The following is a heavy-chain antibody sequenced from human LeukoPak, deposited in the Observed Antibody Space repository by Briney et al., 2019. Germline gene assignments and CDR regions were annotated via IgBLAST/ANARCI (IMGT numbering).Heavy chain of an antibody. CDR1: GGTFSSYA. CDR2: IIPIFGTA. D-gene: IGHD6-19*01. Sequence: PVKVSCKASGGTFSSYAISWVRQPPAQGLEWMGRIIPIFGTANYAQKFQGRVTITADKSTSTAYMELSSLRSEDTAVYYCARDGIAVAGNFDYWGQGTLVTVSS. CDR3: ARDGIAVAGNFDY. J-gene: IGHJ4*02. V-gene: IGHV1-69*06.